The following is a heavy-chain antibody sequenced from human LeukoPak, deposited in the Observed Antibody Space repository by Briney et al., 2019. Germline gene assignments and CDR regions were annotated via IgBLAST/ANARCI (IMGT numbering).Heavy chain of an antibody. D-gene: IGHD6-13*01. Sequence: GASVKVSCKASGYTFTSYDINWVRQATGQGLEWMGWMNPNSGNTGYAQKFQGRVTITRNTSISTAYMELSSLRSEDTAVYYCARHREYSTSWYSDSWGQGTLVNVAS. CDR1: GYTFTSYD. V-gene: IGHV1-8*03. CDR3: ARHREYSTSWYSDS. J-gene: IGHJ4*02. CDR2: MNPNSGNT.